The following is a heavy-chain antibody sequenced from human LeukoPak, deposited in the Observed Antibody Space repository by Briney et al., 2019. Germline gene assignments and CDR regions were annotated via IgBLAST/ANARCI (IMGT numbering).Heavy chain of an antibody. CDR2: ILDSGVGT. V-gene: IGHV3-23*01. CDR3: AKHNIDY. D-gene: IGHD1-1*01. CDR1: GFTFSSYA. Sequence: PGGSLRLSCAASGFTFSSYAMTWVRQAPGKGLEWVSTILDSGVGTYYADSVKGRFTISRDNSKNTLYLQMNSLRAEDTAVYYCAKHNIDYWGQGTLVTVSS. J-gene: IGHJ4*02.